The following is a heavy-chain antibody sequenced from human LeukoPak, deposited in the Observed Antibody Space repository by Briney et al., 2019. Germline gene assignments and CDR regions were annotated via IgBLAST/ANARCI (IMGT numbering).Heavy chain of an antibody. J-gene: IGHJ4*02. CDR2: IYYSGST. Sequence: SETLSLTCTVSGGSISSSSYYWGWIRQPPGKGLEWIGSIYYSGSTYYNPSLKSRVTISVDTSKNQFSLKLSSVTAADTAVYYCARDRYYDSSGYYPLDYWGQGTLVTVSS. D-gene: IGHD3-22*01. CDR3: ARDRYYDSSGYYPLDY. V-gene: IGHV4-39*07. CDR1: GGSISSSSYY.